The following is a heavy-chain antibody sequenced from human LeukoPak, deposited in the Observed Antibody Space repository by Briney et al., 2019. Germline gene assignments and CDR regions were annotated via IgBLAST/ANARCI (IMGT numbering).Heavy chain of an antibody. CDR1: GGSVSSGSYY. CDR3: ARFLLDYGTFDY. CDR2: IYYSGST. Sequence: KPSETLSLTCTVSGGSVSSGSYYWSWIRQPPGKGLEWIGYIYYSGSTNYNPSLKSRVTISVDTSKNQFSLKLSSVTAADTAAYYCARFLLDYGTFDYWGQGTLVTVSS. J-gene: IGHJ4*02. V-gene: IGHV4-61*01. D-gene: IGHD4-17*01.